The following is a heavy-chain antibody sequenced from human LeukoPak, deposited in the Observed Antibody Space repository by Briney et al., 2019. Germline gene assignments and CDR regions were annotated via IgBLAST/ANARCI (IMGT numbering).Heavy chain of an antibody. CDR3: ARPTYNWNGVWDY. CDR1: GFSFSSYW. CDR2: INIGGSST. V-gene: IGHV3-74*01. Sequence: GGSLRLSCAASGFSFSSYWMHWVRQAPGKGLVWVSRINIGGSSTTYAESVKGRFTISRDNAKNTLYLQMNSLRAEDTAVYYCARPTYNWNGVWDYWGQGTLVTVSS. J-gene: IGHJ4*02. D-gene: IGHD1-20*01.